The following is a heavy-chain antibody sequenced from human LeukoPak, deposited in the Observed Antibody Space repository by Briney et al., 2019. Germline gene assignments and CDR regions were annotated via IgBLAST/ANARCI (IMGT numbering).Heavy chain of an antibody. CDR1: GFTFSTYG. D-gene: IGHD3-9*01. J-gene: IGHJ4*02. CDR3: ARDWALTGFDY. Sequence: PWGSLRLSCAASGFTFSTYGFHWVRQAPGKGLDWVVVIWYDGTIAYYGDSVKGRFTVSKDNSKNTLYLQMNSLRAEDTAVYYCARDWALTGFDYWGQGTLVTVSS. CDR2: IWYDGTIA. V-gene: IGHV3-33*01.